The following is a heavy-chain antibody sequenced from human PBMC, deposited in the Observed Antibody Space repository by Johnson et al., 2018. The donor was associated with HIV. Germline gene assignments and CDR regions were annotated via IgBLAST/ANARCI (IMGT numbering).Heavy chain of an antibody. CDR3: ASPYYYASGTYYNEKPMDAFDI. V-gene: IGHV3-30*19. D-gene: IGHD3-10*01. Sequence: VQLVESGGGVVQPGRSLRLSCAASGFTFSSYGMHWVRQAPGKGLEWVAVIWYDGSNKFYADSVKGRFTISRDNSNNTLYLQMNSLGAEDTALYYCASPYYYASGTYYNEKPMDAFDIWGQGTMVTVSS. CDR2: IWYDGSNK. J-gene: IGHJ3*02. CDR1: GFTFSSYG.